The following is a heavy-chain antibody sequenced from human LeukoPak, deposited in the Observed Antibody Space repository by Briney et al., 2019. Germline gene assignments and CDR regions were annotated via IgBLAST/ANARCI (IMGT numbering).Heavy chain of an antibody. CDR2: ISGSGGST. V-gene: IGHV3-23*01. CDR1: GFTFSSYA. Sequence: GGSLRLSCAASGFTFSSYAMSWVRQAPGKGLEWVSAISGSGGSTCYADSVKGRFTISRDNSKNTLYLQMNSLRAEDTAVYYCAKDLVKAAAGTPRYGMDVWGQGTTVTVSS. J-gene: IGHJ6*02. D-gene: IGHD6-13*01. CDR3: AKDLVKAAAGTPRYGMDV.